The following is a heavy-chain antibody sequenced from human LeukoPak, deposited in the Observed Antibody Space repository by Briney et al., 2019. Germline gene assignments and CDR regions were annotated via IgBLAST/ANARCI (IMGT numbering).Heavy chain of an antibody. CDR3: ARDAQWLVPEGYYYYMDV. CDR1: GVTFSRYN. V-gene: IGHV3-21*01. J-gene: IGHJ6*03. Sequence: PGGSLRLSCAGSGVTFSRYNMNWFRQAPGKGLERVSSISSSSRHIFYADSVKGRFTISRDNAKNSLFLQMNSLRADDTAVYYCARDAQWLVPEGYYYYMDVWGKGTTVTVSS. CDR2: ISSSSRHI. D-gene: IGHD6-19*01.